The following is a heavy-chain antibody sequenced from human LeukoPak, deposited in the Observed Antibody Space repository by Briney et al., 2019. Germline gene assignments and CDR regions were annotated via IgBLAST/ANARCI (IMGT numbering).Heavy chain of an antibody. Sequence: GASVKVSCKTSGYFFTSYGITWVRQAPGQGLEWMGWISTYNGHTDYAQSLQGRVIMTTDTSTSTAYVELRSLTSDDTAIYYCVTGRDFDYWGQGTLVTVSS. CDR3: VTGRDFDY. CDR2: ISTYNGHT. D-gene: IGHD1-26*01. J-gene: IGHJ4*02. V-gene: IGHV1-18*04. CDR1: GYFFTSYG.